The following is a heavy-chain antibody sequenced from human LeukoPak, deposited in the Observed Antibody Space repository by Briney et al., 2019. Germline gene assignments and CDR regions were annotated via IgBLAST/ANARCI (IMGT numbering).Heavy chain of an antibody. CDR3: ARHRAPTVIVWFDP. CDR1: GGSIRSSSYY. CDR2: IYYSGST. Sequence: SETLSLTCTVSGGSIRSSSYYWGWIRQPPGKGLEWIGSIYYSGSTHYNPSLKGRVTISVDTSKNQFSLKLSSVTAADTAVYYFARHRAPTVIVWFDPWGQGTLVAVSS. J-gene: IGHJ5*02. D-gene: IGHD2/OR15-2a*01. V-gene: IGHV4-39*01.